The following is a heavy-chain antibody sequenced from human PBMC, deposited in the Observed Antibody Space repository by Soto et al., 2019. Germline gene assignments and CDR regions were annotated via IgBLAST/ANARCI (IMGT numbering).Heavy chain of an antibody. CDR3: ARERRSGRPIAAAGPFDY. CDR1: GGTFSSYA. CDR2: IIPIFGTA. Sequence: EASVKVSCKASGGTFSSYAISWVRQAPGQGLEWMGGIIPIFGTANYAQKFQGRVTITADESTSTAYMELSSLRSEDTAVYYCARERRSGRPIAAAGPFDYWGQGTLVTVSS. J-gene: IGHJ4*02. V-gene: IGHV1-69*13. D-gene: IGHD6-13*01.